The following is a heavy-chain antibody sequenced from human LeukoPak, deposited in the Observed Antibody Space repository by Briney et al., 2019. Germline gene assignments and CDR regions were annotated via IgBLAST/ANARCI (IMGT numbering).Heavy chain of an antibody. CDR3: ARGRFYGFSGDS. V-gene: IGHV4-31*03. Sequence: PSETLSLTCTVSGGSISTGGYCWNWIRQHPGKGLEWIGFIYHSGSTSYNPSLKSRLSISVDTSKNQFSLKLNSVTAADTAVYYCARGRFYGFSGDSWGQGTLVTVSS. CDR1: GGSISTGGYC. CDR2: IYHSGST. D-gene: IGHD2/OR15-2a*01. J-gene: IGHJ4*02.